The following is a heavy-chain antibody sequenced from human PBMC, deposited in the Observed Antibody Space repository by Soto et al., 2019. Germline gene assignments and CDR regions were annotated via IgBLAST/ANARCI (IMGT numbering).Heavy chain of an antibody. CDR1: GFTFSSYA. J-gene: IGHJ4*02. CDR2: ISYDGSNK. D-gene: IGHD5-18*01. V-gene: IGHV3-30-3*01. CDR3: ARSFGYSYPRQEDY. Sequence: QVQLVESGGGMVQPGRSLRLSCAASGFTFSSYAMHWVRQAPGKGLEWVAVISYDGSNKYYADSVKGRFTISRDNSKNTLYLQMNSLRAEDTAVYYCARSFGYSYPRQEDYWGQGTLVTVSS.